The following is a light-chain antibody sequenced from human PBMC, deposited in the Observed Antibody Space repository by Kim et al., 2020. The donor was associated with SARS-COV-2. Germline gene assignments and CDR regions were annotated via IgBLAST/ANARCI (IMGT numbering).Light chain of an antibody. CDR1: QSVRSGY. CDR3: QQYDSSSFT. J-gene: IGKJ4*01. CDR2: ETS. V-gene: IGKV3-20*01. Sequence: RGKRATLSCRASQSVRSGYIAWYQQRTSQAPRDLMYETSTRAIGIPDRFSGSGSGTDFTLIINRLETEDFAVYYCQQYDSSSFTFGGGTKVDIK.